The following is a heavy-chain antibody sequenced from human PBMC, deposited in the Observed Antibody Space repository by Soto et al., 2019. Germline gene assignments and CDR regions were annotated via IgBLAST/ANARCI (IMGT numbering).Heavy chain of an antibody. CDR3: ARDMPYGAGSLDGCDY. Sequence: SETLSLTCSVSGVSITGSYWSWIRQPPGKTLEWIGYVYHSGTTTYNPSLKSRVSISVDTSKNQFSLRLTSVIAADTAVYYCARDMPYGAGSLDGCDYSGQGILVTVYS. J-gene: IGHJ4*02. V-gene: IGHV4-59*01. CDR2: VYHSGTT. D-gene: IGHD1-26*01. CDR1: GVSITGSY.